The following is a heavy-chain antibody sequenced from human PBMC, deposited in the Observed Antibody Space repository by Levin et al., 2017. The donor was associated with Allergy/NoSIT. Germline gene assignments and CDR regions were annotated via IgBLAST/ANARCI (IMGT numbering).Heavy chain of an antibody. D-gene: IGHD1-26*01. CDR1: VYTFTDYY. CDR2: VDPEDGET. V-gene: IGHV1-69-2*01. J-gene: IGHJ5*02. Sequence: ASVKVSCKVSVYTFTDYYMHWVQQAPGKGLEWMGLVDPEDGETIYAEKFQGRVTITADTSTDTAYMELSSLRSEDTAVYYCATGGFRGSYERNWFDPWGQGTLVTVSS. CDR3: ATGGFRGSYERNWFDP.